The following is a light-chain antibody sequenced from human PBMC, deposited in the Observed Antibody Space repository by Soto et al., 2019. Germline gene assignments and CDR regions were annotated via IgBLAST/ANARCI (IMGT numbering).Light chain of an antibody. V-gene: IGKV3-15*01. CDR1: QSVSSS. CDR2: GAS. CDR3: LQYHHWPLT. J-gene: IGKJ4*01. Sequence: EILMTQSPATLSVSPGERATLSCRASQSVSSSLAWYQQKPGQAPRLLIYGASTGATGIPARFRGSGSGTDCSLTISSLQSEDFEVYYCLQYHHWPLTFGGGTKVDIK.